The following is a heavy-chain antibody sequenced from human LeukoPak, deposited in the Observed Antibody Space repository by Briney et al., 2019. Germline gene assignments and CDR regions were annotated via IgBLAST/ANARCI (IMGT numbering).Heavy chain of an antibody. V-gene: IGHV3-21*01. D-gene: IGHD1-14*01. CDR1: GFTFSSYS. Sequence: PGGSLRLSCAASGFTFSSYSMNWVRQAPGKGLEWVSSISSSSSYIYYADSVKGRFTISRDNAKNSLYLQMNSLRAEDTAVYYCARGNPGPINWFDPWGQGTLVTVSS. CDR3: ARGNPGPINWFDP. J-gene: IGHJ5*02. CDR2: ISSSSSYI.